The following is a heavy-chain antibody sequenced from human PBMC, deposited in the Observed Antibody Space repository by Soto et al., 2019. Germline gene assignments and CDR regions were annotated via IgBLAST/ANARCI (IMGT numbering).Heavy chain of an antibody. J-gene: IGHJ6*02. V-gene: IGHV4-39*01. D-gene: IGHD3-10*01. CDR2: IYYTGDT. CDR1: GASISTSTYY. CDR3: SRHGAAVLYYYGMDV. Sequence: SETLSLTCSVSGASISTSTYYWAWVRQPPGKGLEWIGYIYYTGDTFYNPSLKSRVTISVDTSIHQFSLTLTSVTAADTAIYYCSRHGAAVLYYYGMDVWGQGTAVTVSS.